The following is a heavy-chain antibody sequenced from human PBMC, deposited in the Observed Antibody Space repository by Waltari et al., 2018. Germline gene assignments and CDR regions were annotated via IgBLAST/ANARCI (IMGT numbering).Heavy chain of an antibody. V-gene: IGHV1-2*06. D-gene: IGHD2-21*01. J-gene: IGHJ6*03. CDR1: GYTFTGYY. CDR2: INPNSGGT. Sequence: QVQLVQSGAEVKKPGASVKVSCKASGYTFTGYYMHWVRQAPGQGLEWMGRINPNSGGTNYAQKFQGRVTMTRDTSISTAYMELSRLRSDDTAVYYCARAYCGGDCWKGAPYYYYYMDVWGKGTTVTVSS. CDR3: ARAYCGGDCWKGAPYYYYYMDV.